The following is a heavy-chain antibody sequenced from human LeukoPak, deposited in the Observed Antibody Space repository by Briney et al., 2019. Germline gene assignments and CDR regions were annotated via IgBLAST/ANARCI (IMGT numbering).Heavy chain of an antibody. D-gene: IGHD5-12*01. CDR3: GRANSGWHSPHWFDP. CDR2: IHPGDSDT. V-gene: IGHV5-51*01. CDR1: GYSFTSYW. J-gene: IGHJ5*02. Sequence: GESLKISCKGSGYSFTSYWIAWVRQMPGKGLEWMGIIHPGDSDTRHSPSFQGQVTISADKSISTAYLQWSSLRASDTAMYYCGRANSGWHSPHWFDPWGQGTLVTVSS.